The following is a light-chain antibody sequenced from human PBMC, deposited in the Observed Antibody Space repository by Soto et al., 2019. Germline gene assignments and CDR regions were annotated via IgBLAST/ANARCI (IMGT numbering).Light chain of an antibody. J-gene: IGKJ4*01. CDR2: DAS. CDR1: QSVTSN. CDR3: QQYGNSPRS. V-gene: IGKV3-20*01. Sequence: EIVMTQSPATLSVSPGERATLSCRASQSVTSNLAWYQQRPGQAPRLLIYDASTRATGIPDRFSGSGSGTDFTLTISRLEPEDFAVYYCQQYGNSPRSFGGGTKVDIK.